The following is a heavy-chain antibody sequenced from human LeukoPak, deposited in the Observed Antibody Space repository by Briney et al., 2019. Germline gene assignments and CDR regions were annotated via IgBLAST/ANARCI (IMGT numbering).Heavy chain of an antibody. CDR1: GGSISSSSYY. V-gene: IGHV4-39*01. J-gene: IGHJ4*02. Sequence: SETMSLTCTVSGGSISSSSYYWGWIRQPPGKGLEWIGSISYSESTYYNPSLKRRATISVDTSKNQFSLKLGSVTAADKAVYYCAGHGRMGTINPFYWGQGTLVTVSS. D-gene: IGHD5-24*01. CDR2: ISYSEST. CDR3: AGHGRMGTINPFY.